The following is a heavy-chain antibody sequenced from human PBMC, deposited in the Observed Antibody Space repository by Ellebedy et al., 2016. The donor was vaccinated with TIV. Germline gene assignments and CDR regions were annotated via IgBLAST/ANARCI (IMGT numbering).Heavy chain of an antibody. CDR1: GFSLTTSGVS. J-gene: IGHJ4*02. D-gene: IGHD5-24*01. V-gene: IGHV2-5*02. Sequence: SGPTLVKPTQTLTLTCTFSGFSLTTSGVSVGWIRQSPGKALEWLALFYWDYDKLYSPSLKRSLTITKDTSKTQVVLSMTNMDPVDTATYYCAHRQNGFRGFDYWGQGTLVTVSS. CDR3: AHRQNGFRGFDY. CDR2: FYWDYDK.